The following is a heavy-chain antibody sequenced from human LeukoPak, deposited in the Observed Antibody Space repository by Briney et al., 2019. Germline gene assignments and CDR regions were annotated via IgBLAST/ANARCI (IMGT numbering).Heavy chain of an antibody. J-gene: IGHJ2*01. CDR2: IYYSGST. CDR3: ARVIAAVYWYFDL. D-gene: IGHD6-13*01. CDR1: GGSISSSSYY. V-gene: IGHV4-39*01. Sequence: SETLSLTCTVSGGSISSSSYYWGWIRQPPGKGLEWIGSIYYSGSTYYNPSLKSRVTISVDTSKSQFSLKLSSVTAADTAVYYCARVIAAVYWYFDLWGRGTLVTVSS.